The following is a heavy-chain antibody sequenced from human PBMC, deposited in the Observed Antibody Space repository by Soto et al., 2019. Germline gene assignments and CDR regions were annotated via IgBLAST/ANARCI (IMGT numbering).Heavy chain of an antibody. CDR3: ATLPRLDGMDV. D-gene: IGHD6-25*01. J-gene: IGHJ6*02. CDR2: IFHTGST. V-gene: IGHV4-38-2*01. Sequence: SETLSLTCAVSGYSISSGHSWGWIRQPPGKGLEWIGSIFHTGSTYYNPSLKSRVTLSVDTSKNQFSLKLSSVTAADTAVYFCATLPRLDGMDVWGQGTTVPVSS. CDR1: GYSISSGHS.